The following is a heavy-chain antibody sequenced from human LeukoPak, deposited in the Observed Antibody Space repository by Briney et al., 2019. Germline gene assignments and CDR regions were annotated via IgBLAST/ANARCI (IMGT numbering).Heavy chain of an antibody. V-gene: IGHV4-59*01. CDR3: AGSYYGDNWFDP. J-gene: IGHJ5*02. Sequence: SETLSLTCTVSGVSISSYYWSWIRQPPGKGLEWIGYIYYSGSTNYNPSLKSRVTISVDTSKNQFSLKLSSVTAADTAVYYCAGSYYGDNWFDPWGQGTLVTVSS. CDR1: GVSISSYY. CDR2: IYYSGST. D-gene: IGHD3-10*01.